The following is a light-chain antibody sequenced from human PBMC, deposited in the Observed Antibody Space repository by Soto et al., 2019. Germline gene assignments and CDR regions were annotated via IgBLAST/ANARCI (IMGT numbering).Light chain of an antibody. Sequence: DIQMTQSPSSLSASVGDRVTITCRASQSFTSYLNWYQQKPGKAPKLLIYAASSLQSGVPSRFSGSGSGTDFTLTISSLQPADFATYYCQQSYSTPRTFGQGTKLEIK. V-gene: IGKV1-39*01. CDR1: QSFTSY. CDR2: AAS. J-gene: IGKJ2*01. CDR3: QQSYSTPRT.